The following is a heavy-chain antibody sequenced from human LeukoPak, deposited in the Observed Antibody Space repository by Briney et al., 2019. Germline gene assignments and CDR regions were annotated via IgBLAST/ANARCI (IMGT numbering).Heavy chain of an antibody. Sequence: GGSLRLSCTASGFTFGDYAMHWFRQAPGKGLEWVGFISSKAYGGTPEYAASVKGRFTISRDDSKSIAYLQMNSLKTEDTAVYYCSRGGSGTVTSAWGQGTLVTVSS. CDR1: GFTFGDYA. D-gene: IGHD4-17*01. V-gene: IGHV3-49*03. CDR3: SRGGSGTVTSA. CDR2: ISSKAYGGTP. J-gene: IGHJ4*02.